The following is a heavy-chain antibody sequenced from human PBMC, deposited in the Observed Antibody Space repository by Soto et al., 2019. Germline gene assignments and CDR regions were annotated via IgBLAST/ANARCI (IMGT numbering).Heavy chain of an antibody. CDR2: IGSRSSSI. V-gene: IGHV3-48*01. J-gene: IGHJ4*02. CDR1: GFTFISYS. CDR3: ARDCSSVTCSPY. D-gene: IGHD2-2*01. Sequence: EVQLVESGGGLVQPGGSLRLSYAASGFTFISYSMNWVRQAPGKGLEWVSYIGSRSSSIYYADSVKGRFTISRDNAKNSLYLQMNSLRAEDTAVYYCARDCSSVTCSPYWGQGTLVTVSS.